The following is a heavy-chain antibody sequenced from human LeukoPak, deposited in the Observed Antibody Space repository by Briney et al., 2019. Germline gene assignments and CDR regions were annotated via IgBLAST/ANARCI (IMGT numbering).Heavy chain of an antibody. J-gene: IGHJ4*02. D-gene: IGHD6-13*01. V-gene: IGHV4-59*08. CDR2: IYYSGST. CDR1: GGSISSYY. Sequence: PSETLSLTCTVSGGSISSYYWSWIRQPPGKGLEWIGYIYYSGSTNYKPSLKSRVTISVDTSKNQFSLKLSSVTAADTAVYYCAAYSSSWYYWGQGTLVTVSS. CDR3: AAYSSSWYY.